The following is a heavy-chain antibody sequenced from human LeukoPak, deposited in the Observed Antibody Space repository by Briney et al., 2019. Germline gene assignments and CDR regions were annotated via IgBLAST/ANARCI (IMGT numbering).Heavy chain of an antibody. J-gene: IGHJ4*02. CDR3: AKEDDYLWGSYRYNDY. CDR1: GFTFDLYA. CDR2: ISGSGDST. Sequence: GGSLRLSCAASGFTFDLYAMTWVRQAPGKGLEWVSSISGSGDSTDYAGSVKGRFTISRDNSKNTLYLQMNTLRAEDTAVYYCAKEDDYLWGSYRYNDYWGQGTLVTVSS. D-gene: IGHD3-16*02. V-gene: IGHV3-23*01.